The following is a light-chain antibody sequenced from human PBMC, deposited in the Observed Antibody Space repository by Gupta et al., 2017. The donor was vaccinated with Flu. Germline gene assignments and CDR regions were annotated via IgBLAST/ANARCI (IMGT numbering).Light chain of an antibody. Sequence: EIVLTQSPGTLSLSPGERATLSCRASQSVRSSYLAWYQQKPGQAPRLLVYGASNRATGIPDRFSGSGSGTDFTLTISKLEPEDFAVYYCQQDGSSPRIFGQGTQMEIK. CDR1: QSVRSSY. CDR3: QQDGSSPRI. J-gene: IGKJ2*01. CDR2: GAS. V-gene: IGKV3-20*01.